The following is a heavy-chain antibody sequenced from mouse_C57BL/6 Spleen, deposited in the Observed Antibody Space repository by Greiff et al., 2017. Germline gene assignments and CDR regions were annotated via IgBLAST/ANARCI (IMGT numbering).Heavy chain of an antibody. D-gene: IGHD1-1*01. CDR2: IYPGSGST. CDR1: GYTFTSYW. Sequence: VQLQQPGAELVKPGASVKISCKASGYTFTSYWITWVKQRPGQGLEWIGDIYPGSGSTNYNEKFKSKATLTVDTSSSTAYMQLSSLTSEDSAVYYCARSLITTVVDDYWGQGTTLTVSS. J-gene: IGHJ2*01. V-gene: IGHV1-55*01. CDR3: ARSLITTVVDDY.